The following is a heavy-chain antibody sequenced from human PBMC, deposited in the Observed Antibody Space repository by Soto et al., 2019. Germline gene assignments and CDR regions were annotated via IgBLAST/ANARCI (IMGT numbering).Heavy chain of an antibody. CDR3: ARDRDYYDSSGYDAFDI. D-gene: IGHD3-22*01. J-gene: IGHJ3*02. CDR2: ISYEGNNK. Sequence: GGSLRLSCAASGSTFSSYAMHWVRQAPGKGLEWVAIISYEGNNKYYANSVKGRFTISRDNSRNTLYLQLNSLRAEDTSVYYCARDRDYYDSSGYDAFDIWGQGTMVTVSS. CDR1: GSTFSSYA. V-gene: IGHV3-30*03.